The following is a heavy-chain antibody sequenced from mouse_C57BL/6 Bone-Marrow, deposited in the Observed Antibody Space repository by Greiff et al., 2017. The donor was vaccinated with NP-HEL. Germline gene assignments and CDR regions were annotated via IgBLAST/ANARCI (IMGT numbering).Heavy chain of an antibody. D-gene: IGHD2-1*01. CDR1: GFNIKDDY. V-gene: IGHV14-4*01. J-gene: IGHJ4*01. CDR2: IDPENGDT. Sequence: VQLQQSGAELVRPGASVKLSCTASGFNIKDDYMHWVKQRPEQGLEWIGWIDPENGDTEYASKFQGKATITADTSSNTAYLQLSSLTSEDTAVYYCTPCTYGNAMDYWGQGTSVTVSS. CDR3: TPCTYGNAMDY.